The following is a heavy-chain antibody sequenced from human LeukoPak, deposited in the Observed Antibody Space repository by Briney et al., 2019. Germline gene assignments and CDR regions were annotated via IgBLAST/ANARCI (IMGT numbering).Heavy chain of an antibody. CDR1: GSTFSSYA. Sequence: GGSLRLSCAASGSTFSSYAMTCVRQARGEGLEWVSTINGGGASKYYADYVKGRFTIYRDNSKNTLDLQMISLRAEDTAVYYCAKDRGYNCINGLDVWGLGTTVTVSS. J-gene: IGHJ6*02. V-gene: IGHV3-23*01. CDR3: AKDRGYNCINGLDV. D-gene: IGHD1-1*01. CDR2: INGGGASK.